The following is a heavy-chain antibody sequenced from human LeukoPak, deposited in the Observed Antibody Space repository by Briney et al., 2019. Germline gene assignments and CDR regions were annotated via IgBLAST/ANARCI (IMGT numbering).Heavy chain of an antibody. D-gene: IGHD3-16*01. Sequence: SETLSLTCTVSGGSVSTHDWWTWVRQPPGKGLEWIGEIYHTGSSNYNPSLKSRVTLSLDKSKNQLSLKLNSVTAADTAVYYCARVIWVYESAAPGYFDSWGQGALVTVSS. J-gene: IGHJ4*02. CDR3: ARVIWVYESAAPGYFDS. CDR2: IYHTGSS. V-gene: IGHV4-4*02. CDR1: GGSVSTHDW.